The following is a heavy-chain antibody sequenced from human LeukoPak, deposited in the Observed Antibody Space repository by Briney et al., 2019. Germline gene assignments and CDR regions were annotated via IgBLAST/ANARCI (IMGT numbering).Heavy chain of an antibody. Sequence: GGSLRLSCAASGFTFSSYAMSWVRQDPGKGLEWVSAISGSGGSTYYADSVKGRFTISRDNSKNTLYLQMNSLRAEDTAVYYCAKDGLRDLEPFDYWGQGTLVTVSS. V-gene: IGHV3-23*01. CDR3: AKDGLRDLEPFDY. J-gene: IGHJ4*02. CDR2: ISGSGGST. D-gene: IGHD3-3*01. CDR1: GFTFSSYA.